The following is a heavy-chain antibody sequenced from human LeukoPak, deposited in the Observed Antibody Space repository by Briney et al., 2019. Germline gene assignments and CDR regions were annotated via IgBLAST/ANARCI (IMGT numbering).Heavy chain of an antibody. CDR3: VRAYDY. Sequence: SETLSLTCTVSGVSISSSSYYWGWIRQPPGKGLEWIGTIYYSGSTYYNPSLKSRLTMSVDTSKNQFSLSLISVTAADTAVYYYVRAYDYWGQGTLVTVSS. V-gene: IGHV4-39*02. J-gene: IGHJ4*02. CDR2: IYYSGST. CDR1: GVSISSSSYY.